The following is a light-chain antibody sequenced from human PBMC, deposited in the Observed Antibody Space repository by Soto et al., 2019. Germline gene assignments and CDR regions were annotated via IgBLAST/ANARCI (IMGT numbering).Light chain of an antibody. CDR1: QSIDNW. J-gene: IGKJ2*01. Sequence: DIPMTQSPSFVSASVGDRVTITCRASQSIDNWLAWYQQKPGKAPKLLIYDASTLESGVSSGFSGSGSGTEFTLTISSLRPDDFATYYCQHYDTLPYTFGQGTKLEIK. CDR3: QHYDTLPYT. V-gene: IGKV1-5*01. CDR2: DAS.